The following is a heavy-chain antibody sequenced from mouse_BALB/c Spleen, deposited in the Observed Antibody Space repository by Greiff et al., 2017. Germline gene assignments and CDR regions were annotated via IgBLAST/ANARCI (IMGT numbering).Heavy chain of an antibody. Sequence: QVQLQQSGAELVKPGASVKFSCKASGYTFTSYDINWVRQRPEQGLEWIGWIFPGEGSTKYNEKFKGKATLTTDKSSSTAYMPRSRLTSEDSAVYFCARTRYGYDYRPPYYAMGYWGQGTSGTVSS. D-gene: IGHD2-4*01. CDR2: IFPGEGST. J-gene: IGHJ4*01. CDR1: GYTFTSYD. V-gene: IGHV1S56*01. CDR3: ARTRYGYDYRPPYYAMGY.